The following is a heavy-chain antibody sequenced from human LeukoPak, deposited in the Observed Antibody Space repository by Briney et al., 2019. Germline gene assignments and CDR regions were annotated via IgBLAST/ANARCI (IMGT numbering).Heavy chain of an antibody. Sequence: GESLKISCKISGYRLTNNWIGWVRQVPGKGLEWMGIIYPGDSDTRYSPSFQGQVTISADKSISTAYLQWSSLKASDAAMYYCARLPSMVRGVIGFDYWGQGTLVTVSS. V-gene: IGHV5-51*01. CDR1: GYRLTNNW. J-gene: IGHJ4*02. CDR3: ARLPSMVRGVIGFDY. CDR2: IYPGDSDT. D-gene: IGHD3-10*01.